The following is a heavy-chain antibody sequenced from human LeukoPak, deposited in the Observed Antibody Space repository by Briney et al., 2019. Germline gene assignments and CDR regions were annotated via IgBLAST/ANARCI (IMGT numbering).Heavy chain of an antibody. Sequence: PSETLSLTCAVYGGSFSGYYWSWIRQPPGKGLEWIGYIYYSGSTNYNPSLKSRVTISVDTSKNQFSLKLSSVTAADTAVYYCARRIRINSYYYYYYMDVWGKGTTVTVSS. V-gene: IGHV4-59*01. CDR3: ARRIRINSYYYYYYMDV. CDR2: IYYSGST. J-gene: IGHJ6*03. D-gene: IGHD5-18*01. CDR1: GGSFSGYY.